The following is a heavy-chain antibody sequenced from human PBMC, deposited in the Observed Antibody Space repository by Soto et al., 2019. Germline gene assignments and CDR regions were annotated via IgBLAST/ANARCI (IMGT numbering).Heavy chain of an antibody. CDR2: IYYSGST. J-gene: IGHJ4*02. V-gene: IGHV4-61*01. CDR3: VRYRFSAAWELDY. Sequence: QVQLQESGPGLVKPSGTLSLTCTVFGGSVSSGSDYWAWIRQPPEKGLEWIGSIYYSGSTNYNPSLKSRVTISIDTSKNQFSLKLSSVTAADTAVYYCVRYRFSAAWELDYWGQGTLVTVSS. D-gene: IGHD1-26*01. CDR1: GGSVSSGSDY.